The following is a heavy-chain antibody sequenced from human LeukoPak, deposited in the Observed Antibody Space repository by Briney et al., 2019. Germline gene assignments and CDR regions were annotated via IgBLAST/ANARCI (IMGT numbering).Heavy chain of an antibody. CDR3: AKGLLSGSYPGEFDY. J-gene: IGHJ4*02. CDR1: GFTFSSYA. D-gene: IGHD1-26*01. V-gene: IGHV3-23*01. CDR2: IRGSGGST. Sequence: GGSLRLSCAASGFTFSSYAMSWVRQAPGKGLEWVSAIRGSGGSTYYADSVKGRFTISRDNSKNTLYLQMNSLRAEDTAVYYCAKGLLSGSYPGEFDYWGQGTLVTVSS.